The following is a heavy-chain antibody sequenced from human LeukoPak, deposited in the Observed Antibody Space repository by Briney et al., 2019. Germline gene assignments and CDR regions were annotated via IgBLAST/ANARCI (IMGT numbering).Heavy chain of an antibody. J-gene: IGHJ4*02. Sequence: GGSLRLSCAASGFTFSSYTMNWVRQAPGKGPEWVSSISSSSYIYYADSVKGRFTISRDNAKNSLYLQMNSLRAEDTAVYYCARDRVTREYYFDYWGQGTLVTVSS. V-gene: IGHV3-21*01. CDR2: ISSSSYI. CDR1: GFTFSSYT. CDR3: ARDRVTREYYFDY. D-gene: IGHD2-21*02.